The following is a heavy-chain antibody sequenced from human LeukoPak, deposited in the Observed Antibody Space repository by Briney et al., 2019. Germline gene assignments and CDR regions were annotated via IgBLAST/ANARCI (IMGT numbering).Heavy chain of an antibody. V-gene: IGHV4-59*01. Sequence: SETLSLTCTVSGGSISSYYWSWIRQPPWKGLEWIGYIYYSGSTNYNPSLKSRVTISVDTSKNQFSLKLSSVTAADTAVYYCARGSRSSSIFDFDYWGQGTLVTVSS. CDR1: GGSISSYY. J-gene: IGHJ4*02. D-gene: IGHD3-3*01. CDR2: IYYSGST. CDR3: ARGSRSSSIFDFDY.